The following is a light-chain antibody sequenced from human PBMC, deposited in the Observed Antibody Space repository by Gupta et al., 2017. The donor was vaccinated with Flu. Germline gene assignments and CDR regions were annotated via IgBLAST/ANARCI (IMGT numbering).Light chain of an antibody. J-gene: IGKJ4*01. CDR2: DAS. Sequence: DLQMPPSPSSLSASVGDRVTITCQASQDISNYLNWYQQKPGKAPKLLIYDASNLETGVPSRFSGSGSGTDFTFTISSLQPEEIATYYCQQYDNLPLTFGGGTKVEIK. CDR1: QDISNY. CDR3: QQYDNLPLT. V-gene: IGKV1-33*01.